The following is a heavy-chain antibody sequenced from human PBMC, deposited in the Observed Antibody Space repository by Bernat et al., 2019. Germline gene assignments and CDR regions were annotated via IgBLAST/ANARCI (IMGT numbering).Heavy chain of an antibody. CDR1: GDSASSNSAA. CDR2: TYYRSKWYN. Sequence: QVQLQQSGPGRVKPSQTLSLTCAIPGDSASSNSAAWNWIRQSPSRGLEWLGWTYYRSKWYNDYAVSVKSRITINPDTSKNQFSLQLNSVTPEDTAVYYCARERADVVVVVAASNWFDPWGQGTLVTVSS. J-gene: IGHJ5*02. CDR3: ARERADVVVVVAASNWFDP. V-gene: IGHV6-1*01. D-gene: IGHD2-15*01.